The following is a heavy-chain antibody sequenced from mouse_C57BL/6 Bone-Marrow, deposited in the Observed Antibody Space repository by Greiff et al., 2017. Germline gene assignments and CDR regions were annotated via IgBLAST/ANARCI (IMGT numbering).Heavy chain of an antibody. CDR2: INPYNGDT. V-gene: IGHV1-20*01. Sequence: VQLQQSGPELVKPGDSVKISCKASGYSFTGYFMNWVMQSHGKSLEWIGRINPYNGDTFYNQKFKGKATLTVDKSSSTAHMELRSLTSEDSAVYYCARWPTTRGFDYWGQGTTLTVSS. CDR1: GYSFTGYF. J-gene: IGHJ2*01. CDR3: ARWPTTRGFDY. D-gene: IGHD2-10*01.